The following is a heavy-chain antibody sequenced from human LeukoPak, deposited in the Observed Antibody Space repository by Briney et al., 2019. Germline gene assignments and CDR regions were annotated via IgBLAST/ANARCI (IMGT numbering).Heavy chain of an antibody. CDR3: AKGADYVEYYFDY. D-gene: IGHD4-17*01. CDR2: IKPDGSGK. J-gene: IGHJ4*02. V-gene: IGHV3-7*03. CDR1: GFAFSSYW. Sequence: GGSLRLSCVASGFAFSSYWMTWVRQAPGKGPEWVANIKPDGSGKNYVDSVKGRFTISRDNSKNTLYLQMNSLRAEDTAVYYCAKGADYVEYYFDYWGQGTLVTVCS.